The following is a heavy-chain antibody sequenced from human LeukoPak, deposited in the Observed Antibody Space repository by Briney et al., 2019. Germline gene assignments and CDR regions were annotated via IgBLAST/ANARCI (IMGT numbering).Heavy chain of an antibody. J-gene: IGHJ1*01. Sequence: PSETLSLTCTVSRASISSFFWSWIRQPPGKGLEWIAHIHYSGTTKYNPSLTSRITLSMDTSKSQVSLRLTSVTAADTAMYYCAASGNSWWEGFFHDWGQGTLVSVSS. D-gene: IGHD2-8*02. CDR2: IHYSGTT. V-gene: IGHV4-59*03. CDR1: RASISSFF. CDR3: AASGNSWWEGFFHD.